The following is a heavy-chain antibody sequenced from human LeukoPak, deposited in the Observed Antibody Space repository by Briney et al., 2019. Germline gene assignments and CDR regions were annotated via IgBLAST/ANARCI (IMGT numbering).Heavy chain of an antibody. Sequence: ASVKVSCKASGYTFPGHHIHWVRQAPGQGLEWMGWINTNTGNPTYAQGFTGRFVFSLDTSVSTAYLQISSLKAEDTAVYYCASNGITIFGVVSGMDVWGQGTTVTVSS. CDR3: ASNGITIFGVVSGMDV. CDR1: GYTFPGHH. D-gene: IGHD3-3*01. V-gene: IGHV7-4-1*02. CDR2: INTNTGNP. J-gene: IGHJ6*02.